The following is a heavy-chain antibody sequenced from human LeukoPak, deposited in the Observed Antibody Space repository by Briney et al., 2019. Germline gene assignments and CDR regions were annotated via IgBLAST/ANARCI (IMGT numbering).Heavy chain of an antibody. CDR2: IIPIFGTA. Sequence: LVKVSCKASGGTFSSYAISWVRQAPGQGLEWMGGIIPIFGTANYAQKFQGRVTITTDESTSTAYMELSSLRSEDTAVYYCARSPDSIAAAGWDNWFDPWGQGTLVTVSS. CDR3: ARSPDSIAAAGWDNWFDP. V-gene: IGHV1-69*05. J-gene: IGHJ5*02. D-gene: IGHD6-13*01. CDR1: GGTFSSYA.